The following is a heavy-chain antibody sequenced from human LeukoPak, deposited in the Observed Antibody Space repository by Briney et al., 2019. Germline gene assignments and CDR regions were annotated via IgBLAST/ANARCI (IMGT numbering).Heavy chain of an antibody. CDR3: ARAEILSAAGTPWFGP. CDR2: INPNSGGT. J-gene: IGHJ5*02. Sequence: ASVKVSCKASGYTFTGYYMHWVRQAPGQGLEWMGWINPNSGGTNYAQKFQGRVTMTRDTSISTAYMELSRLRSDDTAVYYCARAEILSAAGTPWFGPWGQGTLVTVSS. CDR1: GYTFTGYY. V-gene: IGHV1-2*02. D-gene: IGHD6-13*01.